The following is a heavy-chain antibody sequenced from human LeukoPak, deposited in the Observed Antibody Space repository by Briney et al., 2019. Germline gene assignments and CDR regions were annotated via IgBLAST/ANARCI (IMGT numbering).Heavy chain of an antibody. Sequence: SETLSLTCTVSGGSISSYYWSWIRQPPGKGLEWIGYIYYSGSTNYNPSLKSRVTISVDTSKNQFSLKLSSVTAADTAVYYCASFSGAGIYGGNSGSFDYWGQGTLVTVSS. CDR3: ASFSGAGIYGGNSGSFDY. D-gene: IGHD4-23*01. CDR2: IYYSGST. V-gene: IGHV4-59*08. CDR1: GGSISSYY. J-gene: IGHJ4*02.